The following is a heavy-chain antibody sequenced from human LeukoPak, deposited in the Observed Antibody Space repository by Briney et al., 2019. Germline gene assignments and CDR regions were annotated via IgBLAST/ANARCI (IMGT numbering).Heavy chain of an antibody. D-gene: IGHD6-19*01. CDR1: GFTFSSYS. CDR2: ISSSSSTI. J-gene: IGHJ4*02. V-gene: IGHV3-48*01. CDR3: ARLINLSSGWYQNPKSPYFDY. Sequence: GGSLRLSCAASGFTFSSYSMNWVRQAPGKGLEWVSYISSSSSTIYYADSVKGRFTISRDNAKNSLYLQMNSLRAEDTAVYYCARLINLSSGWYQNPKSPYFDYWGQGTLVTVSS.